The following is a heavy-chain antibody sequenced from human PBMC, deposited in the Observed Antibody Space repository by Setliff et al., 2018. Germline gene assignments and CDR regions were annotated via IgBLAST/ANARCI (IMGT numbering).Heavy chain of an antibody. CDR3: ATTRVWRPVLDS. V-gene: IGHV3-21*04. D-gene: IGHD2-2*01. J-gene: IGHJ4*02. CDR1: GLPFSNSN. Sequence: GGSLSLSCVASGLPFSNSNMLWVRQAPGKGLEWVAAITRANNYLVYADSVKGRFTISRDNAKNSVYLQMNSLRAEDTAIYYCATTRVWRPVLDSCGQGTLVTVSS. CDR2: ITRANNYL.